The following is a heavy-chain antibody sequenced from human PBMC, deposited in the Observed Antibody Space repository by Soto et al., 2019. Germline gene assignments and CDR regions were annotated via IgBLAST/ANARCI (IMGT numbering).Heavy chain of an antibody. V-gene: IGHV1-18*01. CDR3: ARVARYSSGWYPSNYYYYMDV. J-gene: IGHJ6*03. Sequence: GASVKVSCKASGYTFTSYGISWVRQAPGQGLEWMGRISAYNGKANYAQKFQGRVTITADKSTSTAYMELSSLRSEDTAVYYCARVARYSSGWYPSNYYYYMDVWGKGTTVTVS. CDR2: ISAYNGKA. D-gene: IGHD6-19*01. CDR1: GYTFTSYG.